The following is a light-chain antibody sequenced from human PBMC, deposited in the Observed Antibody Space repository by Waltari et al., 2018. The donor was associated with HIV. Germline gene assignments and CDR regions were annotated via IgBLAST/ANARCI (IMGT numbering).Light chain of an antibody. CDR3: ALWDDSLNGVL. J-gene: IGLJ2*01. V-gene: IGLV1-44*01. Sequence: QSELSQPPSASGTPGQRVAISCSGSSSNIGRNTVNWYQQLPGTAPKLLIYSNNQRPAGGPDRFSGSKSGTSASLAITGLQSEDEADYYCALWDDSLNGVLFGGGTKLTVL. CDR2: SNN. CDR1: SSNIGRNT.